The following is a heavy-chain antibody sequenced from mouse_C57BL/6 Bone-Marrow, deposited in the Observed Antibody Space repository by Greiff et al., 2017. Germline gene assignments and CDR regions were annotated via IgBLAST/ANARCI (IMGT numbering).Heavy chain of an antibody. CDR2: INPSNGGT. Sequence: VQLQQPGTELVKPGASVKLSCKASGYTFTSYWMHWVKQRPGQGLEWIGNINPSNGGTNYNEKFKGKATLTADKSSSTAYMELRSLTSEDSAVYFCARLELDYDDFDYWGQGTTLTVSS. J-gene: IGHJ2*01. CDR1: GYTFTSYW. CDR3: ARLELDYDDFDY. V-gene: IGHV1-53*01. D-gene: IGHD2-4*01.